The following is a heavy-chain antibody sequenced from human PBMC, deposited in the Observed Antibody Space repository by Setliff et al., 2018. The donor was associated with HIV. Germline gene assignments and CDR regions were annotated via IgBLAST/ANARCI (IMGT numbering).Heavy chain of an antibody. CDR2: IIPAFGTA. Sequence: ASVKVSCKASGGTFSASGFSWVLQAPGQGLEWMGGIIPAFGTADYAQKFQGRVTITADASTRTAYMELISLRSEDTAVYYCARGEGSGWDTVEENYYNLDVWGPGTTVTVSS. V-gene: IGHV1-69*13. CDR1: GGTFSASG. J-gene: IGHJ6*02. CDR3: ARGEGSGWDTVEENYYNLDV. D-gene: IGHD6-19*01.